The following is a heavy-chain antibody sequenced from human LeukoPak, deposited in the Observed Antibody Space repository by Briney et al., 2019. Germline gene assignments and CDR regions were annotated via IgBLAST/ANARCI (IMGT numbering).Heavy chain of an antibody. CDR1: GFTFSSYG. CDR3: SKVMGLGAAGRFYGMDV. J-gene: IGHJ6*02. CDR2: ISYDGSNK. Sequence: PGGSLRLSCAASGFTFSSYGMHWVRQAPGKGLEWVAVISYDGSNKYYADSVKGRFTISRDNSKNTLYLQMNSLRAEDTAVYYCSKVMGLGAAGRFYGMDVWGQGTRVTVSS. V-gene: IGHV3-30*18. D-gene: IGHD6-13*01.